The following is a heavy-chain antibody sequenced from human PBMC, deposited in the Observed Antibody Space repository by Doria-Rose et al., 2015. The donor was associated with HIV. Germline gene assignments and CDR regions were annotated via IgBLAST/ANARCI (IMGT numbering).Heavy chain of an antibody. CDR2: ILSDDER. CDR1: GVSLSSPGMG. CDR3: ARIKSSRWYHKYYFDF. Sequence: QITLKESGPVLVKPTETLPLTCTVSGVSLSSPGMGVSWIRQPPGKALEWLANILSDDERSYKTSLKSRLAIPRGTSKSQVVLTMTDMDPVDTATYYCARIKSSRWYHKYYFDFWGQGTLVIVSA. V-gene: IGHV2-26*01. D-gene: IGHD6-13*01. J-gene: IGHJ4*02.